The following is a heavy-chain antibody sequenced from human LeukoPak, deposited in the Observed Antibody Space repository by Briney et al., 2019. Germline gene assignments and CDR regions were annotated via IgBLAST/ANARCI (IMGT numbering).Heavy chain of an antibody. V-gene: IGHV4-4*07. J-gene: IGHJ4*02. CDR2: IYTSGST. CDR3: VPYYYDSSGYYYAPG. Sequence: SSETLSLTCTVSGGSISSYYWSWIRQPAGKGLEWIGRIYTSGSTNYNPSLKSRVTMSVDTSKNQFSLKLSSVTAADTAVYYCVPYYYDSSGYYYAPGWGQGTLVTVSS. CDR1: GGSISSYY. D-gene: IGHD3-22*01.